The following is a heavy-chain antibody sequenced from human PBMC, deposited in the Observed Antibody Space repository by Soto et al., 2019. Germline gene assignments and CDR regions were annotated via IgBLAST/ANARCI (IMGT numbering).Heavy chain of an antibody. J-gene: IGHJ4*02. V-gene: IGHV4-39*01. CDR3: ARATSGYYYYFDY. CDR1: GGSISSSSYY. CDR2: IYYSGST. D-gene: IGHD3-3*01. Sequence: SETLSLTCTVSGGSISSSSYYWGWIRQPPGKGLEWIGSIYYSGSTYYNPSLKSRVTISVDTSKNQFSLKLSSVTAADTAVYYWARATSGYYYYFDYWGQGTLVTVSS.